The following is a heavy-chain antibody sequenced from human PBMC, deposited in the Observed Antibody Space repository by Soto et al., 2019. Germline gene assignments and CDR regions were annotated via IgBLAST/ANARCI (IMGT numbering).Heavy chain of an antibody. D-gene: IGHD3-22*01. J-gene: IGHJ6*02. CDR1: GGSFSGYY. CDR3: ARARYDSSGYYYAAQKYYYYGMDV. V-gene: IGHV4-34*01. CDR2: INHSGST. Sequence: SSETLSLTCAVYGGSFSGYYWSWIRQPPGKGLEWIGEINHSGSTNYNPSLKSRVTISVDTSKNQFSLKLSSVTAADTAVYYCARARYDSSGYYYAAQKYYYYGMDVWGQGTTGTVS.